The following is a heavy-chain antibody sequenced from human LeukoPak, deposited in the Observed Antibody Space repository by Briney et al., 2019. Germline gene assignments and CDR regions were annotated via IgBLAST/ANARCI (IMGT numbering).Heavy chain of an antibody. Sequence: PSETLSLTCTVSGGSISSYYWSWIRQPPGKGLEWIGYIYYSGSTNYNPSLKSRVTISVDTSKNQFSLKLSSVTAADTAVYYCARVGHCSSTSCYTGYYYMDVWGKGTAVTVSS. CDR2: IYYSGST. CDR3: ARVGHCSSTSCYTGYYYMDV. CDR1: GGSISSYY. J-gene: IGHJ6*03. D-gene: IGHD2-2*02. V-gene: IGHV4-59*01.